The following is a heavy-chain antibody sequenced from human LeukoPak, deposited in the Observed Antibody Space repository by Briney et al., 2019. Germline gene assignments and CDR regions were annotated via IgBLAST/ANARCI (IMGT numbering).Heavy chain of an antibody. CDR3: ARGSGRFGEEWY. J-gene: IGHJ4*02. V-gene: IGHV4-34*01. CDR2: INHSGST. CDR1: GGSFSGYY. Sequence: ASETLSLTCAVYGGSFSGYYWSWIRQPPGKGLEWIGEINHSGSTNYNPSLKSRVNISVDTSKNQFSLKLSSVTAADTAVYYCARGSGRFGEEWYWAQETLVSVSS. D-gene: IGHD3-10*01.